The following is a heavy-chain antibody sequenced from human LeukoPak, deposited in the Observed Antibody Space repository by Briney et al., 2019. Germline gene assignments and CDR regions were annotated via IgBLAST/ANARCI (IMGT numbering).Heavy chain of an antibody. CDR3: AKYPFSEPGYYYYYGMDV. J-gene: IGHJ6*02. CDR2: ISGSGGST. Sequence: GGSLRLSCAASGFTFSSYAKSWVRQAPGQGLEWVSAISGSGGSTYYADSVKGRFTISRDNSKNTLYLQMNSLRVEDTAVYYCAKYPFSEPGYYYYYGMDVWGQGTTVTVSS. V-gene: IGHV3-23*01. CDR1: GFTFSSYA.